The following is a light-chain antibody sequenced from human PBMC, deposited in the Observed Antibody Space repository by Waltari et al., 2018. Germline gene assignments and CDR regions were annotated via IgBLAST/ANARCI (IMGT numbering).Light chain of an antibody. J-gene: IGLJ1*01. CDR1: TSAAGHYNL. CDR2: EVI. V-gene: IGLV2-23*02. CDR3: CSYAGSGTYV. Sequence: QSALTQPASVSGTPGQSITISCTGTTSAAGHYNLVSWYQQHPGKASKLMSCEVIKRPSGGSERFSCSKSGNTASLTISGLQAEDEADYYCCSYAGSGTYVFGTGTKVTVL.